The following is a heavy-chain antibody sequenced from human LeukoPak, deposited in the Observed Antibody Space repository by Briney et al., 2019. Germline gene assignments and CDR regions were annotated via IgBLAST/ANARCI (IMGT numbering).Heavy chain of an antibody. CDR1: GGTFSSYA. J-gene: IGHJ1*01. D-gene: IGHD4-17*01. Sequence: ASVKVSCKASGGTFSSYAISWVRQAPGQGLEWMGGIIPIFGTANYAQKFQGRVTITTDESTSTAYMELSSLRSEDTAVYYCASFLRGIDYGDYEAGNFQHWGQGTLVTVSS. CDR3: ASFLRGIDYGDYEAGNFQH. V-gene: IGHV1-69*05. CDR2: IIPIFGTA.